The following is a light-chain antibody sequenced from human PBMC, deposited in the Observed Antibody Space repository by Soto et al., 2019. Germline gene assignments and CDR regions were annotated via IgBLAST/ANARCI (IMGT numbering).Light chain of an antibody. CDR2: EVT. V-gene: IGLV2-14*01. J-gene: IGLJ7*01. Sequence: QSALTQPASVSGSPGQSITISCTGTSSDIGGHNYVSWYQHFPGTAPKLILYEVTQRPSGVSPRFSGSKSGNTASLTISGLQSEDEADYYCSSYTTTATLTFGGGTQLTVL. CDR3: SSYTTTATLT. CDR1: SSDIGGHNY.